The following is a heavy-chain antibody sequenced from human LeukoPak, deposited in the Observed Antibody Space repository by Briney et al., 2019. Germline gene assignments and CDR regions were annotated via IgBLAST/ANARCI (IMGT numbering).Heavy chain of an antibody. J-gene: IGHJ3*02. Sequence: SETLSLTCTVSGYSISSGYYWSWIRQPPGKGLEWIGYIYYSGSTNYNPSLKSRVTISVDTSKNQFSLKLSSVTAADTAVYYCARHRHYDSSGLTLDAFDIWGQGTMVTVSS. CDR3: ARHRHYDSSGLTLDAFDI. D-gene: IGHD3-22*01. V-gene: IGHV4-59*08. CDR2: IYYSGST. CDR1: GYSISSGYY.